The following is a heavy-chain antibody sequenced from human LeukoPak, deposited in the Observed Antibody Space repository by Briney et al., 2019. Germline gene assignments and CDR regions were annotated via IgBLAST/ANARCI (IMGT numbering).Heavy chain of an antibody. V-gene: IGHV3-33*06. D-gene: IGHD6-13*01. Sequence: PGGSLRLSCAASGFTFRNYGMHWVRQAPGKGLEWVALIWYDGSNKYYADSVKGRFTISRDNSNHTLYLQISSLRPEDTAMYYCAKGPAVLAADFDYWGQGTLITVSS. CDR3: AKGPAVLAADFDY. CDR1: GFTFRNYG. CDR2: IWYDGSNK. J-gene: IGHJ4*02.